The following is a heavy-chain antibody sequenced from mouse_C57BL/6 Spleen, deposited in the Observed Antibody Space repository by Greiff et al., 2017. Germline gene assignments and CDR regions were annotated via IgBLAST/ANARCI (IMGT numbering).Heavy chain of an antibody. V-gene: IGHV1-82*01. J-gene: IGHJ3*01. Sequence: VQLQQSGPELVKPGASVKISCKASGYAFSSSWMNWVKQRPGKGLEWIGRIYPGDGDTNYNGKFKGKATLTADKSSSTAYMQLSSLTSEDSAVYFCARECYYGSSYGFAYWGQGTLVTVSA. CDR1: GYAFSSSW. CDR2: IYPGDGDT. D-gene: IGHD1-1*01. CDR3: ARECYYGSSYGFAY.